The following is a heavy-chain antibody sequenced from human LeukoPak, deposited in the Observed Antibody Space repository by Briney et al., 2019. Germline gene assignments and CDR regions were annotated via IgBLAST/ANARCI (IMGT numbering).Heavy chain of an antibody. D-gene: IGHD3-10*01. V-gene: IGHV3-15*05. CDR1: RFAFSQAW. J-gene: IGHJ4*02. Sequence: PGGSLRLSCVASRFAFSQAWMSWVRQAPGKGLEWVGRIKSESDGGTTDYAAPVKGRFTISRDNAKNTLYLQMNSLRAEDTAVYYCTRGGSYGSFDSWGQGTLVTVSS. CDR2: IKSESDGGTT. CDR3: TRGGSYGSFDS.